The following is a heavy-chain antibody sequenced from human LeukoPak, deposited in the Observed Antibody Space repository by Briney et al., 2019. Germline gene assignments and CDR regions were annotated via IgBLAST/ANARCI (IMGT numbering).Heavy chain of an antibody. V-gene: IGHV3-74*01. CDR1: GFTFSSHW. CDR2: IKSDGSFT. J-gene: IGHJ3*02. CDR3: ARGTGAFDI. D-gene: IGHD1-1*01. Sequence: GGSLRLSCVASGFTFSSHWMHWVRQAPGKGLEWVSHIKSDGSFTNYADSVKGRFTISRDNAKNTLYLQMDSLRPEDTAVYYCARGTGAFDIWGQGAKFTVSS.